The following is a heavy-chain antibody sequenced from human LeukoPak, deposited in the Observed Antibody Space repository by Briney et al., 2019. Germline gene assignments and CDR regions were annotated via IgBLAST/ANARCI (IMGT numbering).Heavy chain of an antibody. D-gene: IGHD3-9*01. J-gene: IGHJ4*02. CDR3: ARDRGHYDILTGYYTYFDY. CDR1: GGTFSSYT. Sequence: SVKVSCKASGGTFSSYTISWVRQAPGQGLEWMGRIIPILGIANYAQKFQGRVTITADKSTSTAYMELSSLRSEDTAVYYCARDRGHYDILTGYYTYFDYWGQGTLVTVSS. CDR2: IIPILGIA. V-gene: IGHV1-69*04.